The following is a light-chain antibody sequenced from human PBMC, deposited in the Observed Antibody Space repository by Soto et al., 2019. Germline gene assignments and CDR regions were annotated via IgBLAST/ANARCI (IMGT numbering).Light chain of an antibody. J-gene: IGKJ1*01. Sequence: ETVLTQSPGTLSLSPGERATLSCRASQSVAKNYLDWYQHKPGQGPRLLISGASSRATGIPDRFSGSGSGTDFTLTITRLEPEDFAVYYCQQYGSSPPTFGSGTRVEIK. V-gene: IGKV3-20*01. CDR2: GAS. CDR3: QQYGSSPPT. CDR1: QSVAKNY.